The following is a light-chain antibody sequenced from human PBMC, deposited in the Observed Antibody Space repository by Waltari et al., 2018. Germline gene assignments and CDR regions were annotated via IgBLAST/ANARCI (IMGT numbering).Light chain of an antibody. CDR2: AEN. CDR3: LSRDSSGKHLDWV. CDR1: SLRSFY. Sequence: SELTQDPAVSVALGQTVRITCQGDSLRSFYASWYKQKPGQAPLLVIYAENNRPSGIPDRFSGSTSGNTSSLTITGARAEDEADYYCLSRDSSGKHLDWVFGGGTTLTV. J-gene: IGLJ3*02. V-gene: IGLV3-19*01.